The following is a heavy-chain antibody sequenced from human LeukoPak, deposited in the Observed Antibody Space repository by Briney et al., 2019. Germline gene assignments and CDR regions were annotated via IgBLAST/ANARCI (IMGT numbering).Heavy chain of an antibody. J-gene: IGHJ4*02. Sequence: PGGSLRLSCDASGFTFSNYAMSWVRQAPGKGLEWVAVILSDGSKEFYTDSVKGRFTISRDNAKNSLYLQMNSLRAEDTAVYYCARDRKLAYCGGDCRSFFDYWGQGTLVTVSS. D-gene: IGHD2-21*02. CDR2: ILSDGSKE. CDR3: ARDRKLAYCGGDCRSFFDY. V-gene: IGHV3-33*08. CDR1: GFTFSNYA.